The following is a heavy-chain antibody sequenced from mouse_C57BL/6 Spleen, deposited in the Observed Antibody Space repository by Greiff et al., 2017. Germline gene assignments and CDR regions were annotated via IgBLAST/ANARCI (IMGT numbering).Heavy chain of an antibody. CDR3: AGRGPLWLDY. J-gene: IGHJ4*01. V-gene: IGHV1-64*01. CDR2: IHPNSGST. Sequence: QVQLQQPGAGLVKPGASVKLSCKASGYTFTSYWMHWVKQRPGQGLEWIGMIHPNSGSTNYNEKFKSKATLTVDKSSSTAYMQLSSLTSEDSAVCYCAGRGPLWLDYWGKGTSVTVSS. D-gene: IGHD1-1*02. CDR1: GYTFTSYW.